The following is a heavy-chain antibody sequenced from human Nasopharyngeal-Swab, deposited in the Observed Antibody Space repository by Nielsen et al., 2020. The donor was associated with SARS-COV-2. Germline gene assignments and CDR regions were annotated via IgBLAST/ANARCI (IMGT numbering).Heavy chain of an antibody. CDR2: ISGSGGST. CDR3: AKDYYDSSGYYYV. J-gene: IGHJ4*02. Sequence: GGSLRLSCAASGFSISSYAMSWVRQAPGKGLEWVSAISGSGGSTYYADSVKGRFTISRDNSKNTLYLQMNSLRAEDTAVYYCAKDYYDSSGYYYVWGQGTLVTVSS. D-gene: IGHD3-22*01. CDR1: GFSISSYA. V-gene: IGHV3-23*01.